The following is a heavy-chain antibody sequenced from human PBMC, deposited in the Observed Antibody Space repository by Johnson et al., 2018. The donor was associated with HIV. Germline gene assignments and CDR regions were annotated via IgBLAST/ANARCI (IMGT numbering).Heavy chain of an antibody. CDR2: ISYDGSNK. CDR3: ARDRGLDAFDI. J-gene: IGHJ3*02. CDR1: GFTFSSYA. V-gene: IGHV3-30*04. D-gene: IGHD3-10*01. Sequence: QVQLVESGGGVVQPGRSLRLSCAASGFTFSSYAMHWVRQAPGKGLEWVAVISYDGSNKYYADSVKGRFTISRDNSKNTLYLQMNSLRGEDTAVYYCARDRGLDAFDIWGQGTMVTVSS.